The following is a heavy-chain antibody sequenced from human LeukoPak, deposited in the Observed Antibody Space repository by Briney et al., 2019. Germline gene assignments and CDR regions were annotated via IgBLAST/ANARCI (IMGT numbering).Heavy chain of an antibody. CDR1: YX. D-gene: IGHD3-22*01. J-gene: IGHJ4*02. V-gene: IGHV4-34*01. CDR3: AREENKNYYDSSGDFDY. Sequence: YXWSWIRQPPGKGLEWIGEINHSGSTNYNPSLKSRVTISVEKSKNQFSLKLSSVTAADTAVYYCAREENKNYYDSSGDFDYWGQGTLVTVSS. CDR2: INHSGST.